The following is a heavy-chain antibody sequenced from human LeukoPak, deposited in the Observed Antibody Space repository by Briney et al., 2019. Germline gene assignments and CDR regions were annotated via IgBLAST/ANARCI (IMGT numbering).Heavy chain of an antibody. Sequence: SVKVSCKASGGTFSSYAISWVRQAPGQGLEWMGRIIPIFGTANYAQKFQGRVTITTDESTGTAYMELSSLRSEDTAVYYCARDRIVVVTAIPYAFDIWGQGTMVTVSS. CDR3: ARDRIVVVTAIPYAFDI. V-gene: IGHV1-69*05. CDR2: IIPIFGTA. CDR1: GGTFSSYA. J-gene: IGHJ3*02. D-gene: IGHD2-21*02.